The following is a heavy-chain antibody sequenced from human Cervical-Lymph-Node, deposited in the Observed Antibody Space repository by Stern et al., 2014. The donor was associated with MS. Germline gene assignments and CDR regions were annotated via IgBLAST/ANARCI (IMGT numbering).Heavy chain of an antibody. CDR2: IHYSGSI. CDR3: ARAKGYWRAYFYEGMDV. J-gene: IGHJ6*02. V-gene: IGHV4-59*01. CDR1: DGSISSDY. Sequence: QVQLVESGPGLAKPSETLSLPCTVSDGSISSDYWSWSRQPPGKGLEWIGHIHYSGSINDSPCLKRRVTISRDTSKSQFSLKVTSVTAADTAVYYCARAKGYWRAYFYEGMDVWGQGTTVTVSS. D-gene: IGHD1-26*01.